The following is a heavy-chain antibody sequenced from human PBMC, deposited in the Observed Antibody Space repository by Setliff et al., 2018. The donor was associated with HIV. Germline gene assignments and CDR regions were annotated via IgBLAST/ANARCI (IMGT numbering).Heavy chain of an antibody. CDR2: IYTSSSTI. V-gene: IGHV3-48*01. CDR1: GFTFSTYS. D-gene: IGHD2-2*01. CDR3: ARVRCGSTDCH. J-gene: IGHJ4*02. Sequence: LRLSCVGSGFTFSTYSMSWVRQVPGKGLEWIAYIYTSSSTIHYGDSVKGRFTISRDNAKNSLYLQMNSLRAEDTAVYYCARVRCGSTDCHWGPGTLVTVSS.